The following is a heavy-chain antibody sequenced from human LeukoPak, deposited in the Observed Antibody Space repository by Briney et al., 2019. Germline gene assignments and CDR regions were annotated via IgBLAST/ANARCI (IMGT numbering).Heavy chain of an antibody. J-gene: IGHJ6*02. D-gene: IGHD6-13*01. CDR2: IWYDGSNK. CDR1: GFTFSSYG. V-gene: IGHV3-33*01. Sequence: GGSLRLSCAASGFTFSSYGMHWVRQAPGKGLEWVAVIWYDGSNKYYADSVKGRFTISRDNSKNTLYLQMNSLRAEDTAVYYCARERRDSSSWYYFDHDHGWFGMDVWGQGTTVTVSS. CDR3: ARERRDSSSWYYFDHDHGWFGMDV.